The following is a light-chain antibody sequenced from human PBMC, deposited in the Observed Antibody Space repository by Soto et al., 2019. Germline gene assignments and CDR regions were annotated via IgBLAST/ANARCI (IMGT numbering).Light chain of an antibody. CDR2: DFV. V-gene: IGLV2-14*03. CDR3: SSYTSTITNV. J-gene: IGLJ1*01. CDR1: RSDVCGFTS. Sequence: QSVLTKGAAVTGSPGQSITICCTGTRSDVCGFTSVSWSQLRPGTAPNLLLYDFVDRPSVVSYRFSGSKSGNTASLTISGLQAAYEADYFCSSYTSTITNVFASGTKVTVL.